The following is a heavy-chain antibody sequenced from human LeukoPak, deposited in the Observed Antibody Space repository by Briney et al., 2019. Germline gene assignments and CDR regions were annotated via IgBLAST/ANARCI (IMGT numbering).Heavy chain of an antibody. V-gene: IGHV1-69*05. CDR1: GGTFSSYA. J-gene: IGHJ4*02. D-gene: IGHD3-9*01. CDR2: IIPIFGTA. CDR3: ARVSHPLRYFDWLSQRKNYFDY. Sequence: ASVKVSCKASGGTFSSYAISWVRQAPGQGLEWMGGIIPIFGTANYAQKLQGRVTMTTDTSTSTAYMELRSLRSDDTAVYYCARVSHPLRYFDWLSQRKNYFDYWGQGTLVTVSS.